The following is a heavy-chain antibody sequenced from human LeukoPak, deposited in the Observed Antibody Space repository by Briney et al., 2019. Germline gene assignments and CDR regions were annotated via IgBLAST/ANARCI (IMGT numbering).Heavy chain of an antibody. D-gene: IGHD6-19*01. CDR3: AREDSSGVDY. CDR2: IIPIFGTA. V-gene: IGHV1-69*01. CDR1: GGTFSSYA. Sequence: GSSVKVSCEASGGTFSSYAISWVRQAPGQGLEWMGGIIPIFGTANYAQKFQGRVTITADESTSTAYMELSSLRSEDTAVYYCAREDSSGVDYWGQGTLVTVSS. J-gene: IGHJ4*02.